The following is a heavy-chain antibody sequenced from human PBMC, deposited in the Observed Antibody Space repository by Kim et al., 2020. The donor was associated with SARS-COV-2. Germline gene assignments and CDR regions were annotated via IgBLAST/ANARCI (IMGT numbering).Heavy chain of an antibody. D-gene: IGHD6-19*01. Sequence: DYAVTVKSRITIDPDPSKQQFSLHLNTVTPEDTAVYYCARAVAGRNWFDPWGQGTLVTVSS. CDR3: ARAVAGRNWFDP. J-gene: IGHJ5*02. V-gene: IGHV6-1*01.